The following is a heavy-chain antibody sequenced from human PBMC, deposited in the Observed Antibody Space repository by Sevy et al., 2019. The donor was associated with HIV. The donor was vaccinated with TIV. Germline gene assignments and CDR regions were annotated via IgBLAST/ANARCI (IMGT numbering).Heavy chain of an antibody. V-gene: IGHV4-59*08. CDR2: INYNGHI. CDR1: GGSITSLY. D-gene: IGHD6-19*01. Sequence: WETLSLTCTVSGGSITSLYWSCILQPPGKELEWMGNINYNGHINSNPSLNSRVTCSLDTSKNQFSLRLSSVTAADTAMYYCAGENAWGWGDYWGQGTLVTVSS. J-gene: IGHJ4*02. CDR3: AGENAWGWGDY.